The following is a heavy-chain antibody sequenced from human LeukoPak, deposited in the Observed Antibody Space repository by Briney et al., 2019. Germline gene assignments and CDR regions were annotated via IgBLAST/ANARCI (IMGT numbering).Heavy chain of an antibody. J-gene: IGHJ4*02. CDR3: ARVEYESGWYWSPFDY. V-gene: IGHV3-66*01. Sequence: PGGSLRLSCAASGFTVSSNYMSWVRQAPGKGLEWVSVIYSGGSTYYADSVKGRFTISRDNSKNTLYLQMNSLRAEDTAVYYCARVEYESGWYWSPFDYWGQGTLVTVSS. CDR1: GFTVSSNY. CDR2: IYSGGST. D-gene: IGHD6-19*01.